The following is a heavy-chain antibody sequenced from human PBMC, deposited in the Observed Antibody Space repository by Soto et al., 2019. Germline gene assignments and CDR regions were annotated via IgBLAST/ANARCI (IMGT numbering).Heavy chain of an antibody. CDR2: IIPIFGTA. CDR3: ASPVGAPILGATKHTSSYGMDV. CDR1: GGTFSSYA. Sequence: GASVKVSCKASGGTFSSYAISWVRQAPGQGLEWMGGIIPIFGTANYAQKFQGRVTITADKSTSTAYMELSSLRSEDTAVYYCASPVGAPILGATKHTSSYGMDVWGQGTTVTVSS. J-gene: IGHJ6*02. V-gene: IGHV1-69*06. D-gene: IGHD2-2*01.